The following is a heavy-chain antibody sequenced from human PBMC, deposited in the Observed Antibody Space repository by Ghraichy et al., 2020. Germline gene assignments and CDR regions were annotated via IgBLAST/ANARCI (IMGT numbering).Heavy chain of an antibody. D-gene: IGHD3-9*01. CDR1: GFTFSSYA. J-gene: IGHJ6*03. V-gene: IGHV3-30-3*01. Sequence: LSLTCAASGFTFSSYAMHWVRQAPGKGLEWVAVISYDGSNKYYADSVKGRFTISRDNSKNTLYLQMNSLRAEDTAVYYCARAEMYYDILTALYYYYYMDVWGKGTTVTVSS. CDR2: ISYDGSNK. CDR3: ARAEMYYDILTALYYYYYMDV.